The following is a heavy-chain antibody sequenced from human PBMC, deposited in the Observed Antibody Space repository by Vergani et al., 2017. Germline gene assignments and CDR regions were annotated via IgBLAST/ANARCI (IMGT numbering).Heavy chain of an antibody. CDR2: INNNGGST. J-gene: IGHJ3*01. CDR3: AKVYGSTSGPYGGEAFVV. CDR1: GFTFNSYA. V-gene: IGHV3-23*01. D-gene: IGHD2-2*01. Sequence: QLLESGGGLIQPGGSLRLSCAASGFTFNSYAMTWVRQAPGKEMEWVSGINNNGGSTYYADSVKSRLTISRDNSKNQLYLQMTDLRAEDTATYYCAKVYGSTSGPYGGEAFVVWGHGTMVTVSS.